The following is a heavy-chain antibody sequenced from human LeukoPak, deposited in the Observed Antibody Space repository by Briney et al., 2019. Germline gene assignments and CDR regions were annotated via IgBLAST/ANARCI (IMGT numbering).Heavy chain of an antibody. J-gene: IGHJ4*02. Sequence: GGSLRLSCAASGFTFSSYWMSWVRQAPRKGLEWVADIKQDGSETYYVDSVKGRSNISRDNDKNSLFLQMNSLRGEDTAVYYCARSGGRGSGWAYWGQGILVTVSS. CDR1: GFTFSSYW. V-gene: IGHV3-7*01. D-gene: IGHD2-15*01. CDR2: IKQDGSET. CDR3: ARSGGRGSGWAY.